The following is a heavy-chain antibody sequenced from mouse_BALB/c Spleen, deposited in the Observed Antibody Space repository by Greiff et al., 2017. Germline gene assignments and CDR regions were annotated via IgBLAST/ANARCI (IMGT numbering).Heavy chain of an antibody. CDR2: INPSSGYT. V-gene: IGHV1-4*01. CDR3: ARFGNYESYAMDY. Sequence: VMLVESGAELARPGASVKMSCKASGYTFTSYTMHWVQQRPGQGLEWIGYINPSSGYTNYNQKFKDKATLTADKSSSTAYMQLSSLTSEDSAVYYCARFGNYESYAMDYWGQGTSVTVSS. J-gene: IGHJ4*01. CDR1: GYTFTSYT. D-gene: IGHD2-1*01.